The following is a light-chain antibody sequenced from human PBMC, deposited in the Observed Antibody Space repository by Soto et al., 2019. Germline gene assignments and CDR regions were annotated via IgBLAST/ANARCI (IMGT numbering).Light chain of an antibody. CDR3: LVIYTGVGEV. V-gene: IGLV7-46*01. CDR1: TGAVTSGHY. J-gene: IGLJ1*01. Sequence: VVTQEASLTVSPGGTVTLTCGSSTGAVTSGHYPHWFQQKPGQAPRTLIYDTSIKHSWTPARFSGSLLGGKAALTLSGAQPEDEADYYCLVIYTGVGEVFGTGTKVTVL. CDR2: DTS.